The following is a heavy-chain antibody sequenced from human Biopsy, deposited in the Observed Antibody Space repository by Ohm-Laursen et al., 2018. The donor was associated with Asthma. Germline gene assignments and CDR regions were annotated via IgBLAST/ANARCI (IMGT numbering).Heavy chain of an antibody. CDR2: ISVYNGNT. J-gene: IGHJ6*02. V-gene: IGHV1-18*01. D-gene: IGHD3-10*01. CDR3: ARAVDYSHYYGIDV. CDR1: GYTFNSAG. Sequence: SVKVSCKTSGYTFNSAGITWVRQDPGQGLEWMGWISVYNGNTKVAQKLQDRVTMITDTFTSTAYMELRSLRSDDTAVYFCARAVDYSHYYGIDVWGQGTTVTVS.